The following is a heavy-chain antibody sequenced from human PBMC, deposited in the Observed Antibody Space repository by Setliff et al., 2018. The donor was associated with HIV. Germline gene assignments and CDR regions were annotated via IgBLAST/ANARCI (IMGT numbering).Heavy chain of an antibody. Sequence: SETLSLTCGVSGASFSGHYWSWIRQTPGKGLEWIGEISHSGNTNYNPSLKSRVTISVDYSKSHFSLKLGSVTAADTAVYYCARGALSLTLTKLLSFFDYWGQGTQVTVSS. CDR1: GASFSGHY. CDR3: ARGALSLTLTKLLSFFDY. CDR2: ISHSGNT. D-gene: IGHD3-22*01. V-gene: IGHV4-34*01. J-gene: IGHJ4*02.